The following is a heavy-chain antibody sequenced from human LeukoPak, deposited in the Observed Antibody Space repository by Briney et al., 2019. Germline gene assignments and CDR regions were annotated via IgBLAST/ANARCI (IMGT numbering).Heavy chain of an antibody. CDR1: GGSISSSSYY. CDR3: ARTYDGASDY. V-gene: IGHV4-39*01. D-gene: IGHD5-12*01. J-gene: IGHJ4*02. CDR2: LYYSGST. Sequence: SETLSLTCTVSGGSISSSSYYWGWIRQPPGKGLEWIGSLYYSGSTYYNPSLKSRVTMSVDTSKNQLSLKLSSVTAADTAVYYCARTYDGASDYWGQGTLVTVSS.